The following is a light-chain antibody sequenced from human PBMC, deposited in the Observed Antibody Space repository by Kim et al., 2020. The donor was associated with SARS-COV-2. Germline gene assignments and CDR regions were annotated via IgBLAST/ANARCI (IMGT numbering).Light chain of an antibody. V-gene: IGKV1-27*01. CDR3: QKYDRAPRT. CDR2: AAS. Sequence: ASVGDRVTITCRASQGISKYLAWYQQKPGKAPNLLIYAASTLQSGVPSRFSGSGSGTDFSLTISSLQPEDVATYYWQKYDRAPRTFGQGTKVDIK. CDR1: QGISKY. J-gene: IGKJ1*01.